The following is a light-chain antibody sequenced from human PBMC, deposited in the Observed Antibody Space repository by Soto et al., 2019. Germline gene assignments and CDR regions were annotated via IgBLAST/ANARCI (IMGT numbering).Light chain of an antibody. Sequence: QSVLTQPPSVSGAPGQRVTISCTGSSSNIGAGYNVHWYQHLPGTAPKVLIYGNRHRPSGVPDRFSGSKSGTSASLAITGLQADDEADHYCQSYDISLSGVVFGGGTKVTVL. CDR1: SSNIGAGYN. CDR3: QSYDISLSGVV. CDR2: GNR. J-gene: IGLJ2*01. V-gene: IGLV1-40*01.